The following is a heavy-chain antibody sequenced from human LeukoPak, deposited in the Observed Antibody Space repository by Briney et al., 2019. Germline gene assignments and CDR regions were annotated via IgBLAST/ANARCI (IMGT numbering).Heavy chain of an antibody. J-gene: IGHJ4*02. CDR1: GFTFSDTW. Sequence: GGSLRLSCAASGFTFSDTWMHWVRQTPGEGLVWVSRIRSDGSDTRYADSVKGRFTISRDNSKNTLYMQMNSLRAGDTAVYYCAKDRLGAILYFDYWGQGTLVTVSS. CDR3: AKDRLGAILYFDY. D-gene: IGHD1-26*01. CDR2: IRSDGSDT. V-gene: IGHV3-74*01.